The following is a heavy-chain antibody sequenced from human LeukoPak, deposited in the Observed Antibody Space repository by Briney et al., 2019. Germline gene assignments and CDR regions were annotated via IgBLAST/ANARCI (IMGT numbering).Heavy chain of an antibody. D-gene: IGHD3-22*01. CDR2: VRYSGKT. CDR3: ARHYYDNSGLAYYFDY. CDR1: GGSISSSSSY. V-gene: IGHV4-39*01. Sequence: PSETLSLTCTVSGGSISSSSSYWGWIRQPPGKGLEWIGGVRYSGKTYYNPSLKSRVTMSVDTSKNHFSLRLTSVTAADTAVYSCARHYYDNSGLAYYFDYWGQGTLVTVSS. J-gene: IGHJ4*02.